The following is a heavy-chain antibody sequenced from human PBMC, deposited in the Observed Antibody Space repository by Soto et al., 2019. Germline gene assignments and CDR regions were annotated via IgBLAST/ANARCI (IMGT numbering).Heavy chain of an antibody. J-gene: IGHJ4*02. CDR1: GGSISSYY. Sequence: QVQLQESGPGLLKPSETLSLSCTVSGGSISSYYWSWIRQPPGKGLGWIGYIYYSGSTNYNPSLKSRVTISVDTSKNQFSLKLSSVTAADTAVYYCARRYGGNFDYWGQGTLVTVSS. V-gene: IGHV4-59*01. D-gene: IGHD1-26*01. CDR2: IYYSGST. CDR3: ARRYGGNFDY.